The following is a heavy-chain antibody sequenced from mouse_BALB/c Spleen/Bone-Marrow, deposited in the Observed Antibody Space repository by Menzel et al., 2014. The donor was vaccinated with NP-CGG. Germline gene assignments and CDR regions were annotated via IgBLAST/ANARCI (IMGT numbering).Heavy chain of an antibody. CDR1: GFDSSGYW. CDR2: INPDSSTI. Sequence: EVKLVESGGGLVQPGGSLKLSCAASGFDSSGYWMSWVRQAPGKGLEWIGEINPDSSTINYTPSLKDKFIISRDNAKNTLYLQMSKVRSENTALYYCARLGYYGTMDYWGQGTSVTVSS. V-gene: IGHV4-1*02. CDR3: ARLGYYGTMDY. J-gene: IGHJ4*01. D-gene: IGHD1-1*01.